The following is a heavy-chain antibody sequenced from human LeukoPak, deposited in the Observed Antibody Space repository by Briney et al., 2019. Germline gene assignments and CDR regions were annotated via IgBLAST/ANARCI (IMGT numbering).Heavy chain of an antibody. CDR3: ARVGRGITTVPLDY. V-gene: IGHV1-8*01. D-gene: IGHD3-10*01. Sequence: GASVNDSCKASGYTLTNYDINWVRQATGQGLEWMGWMNPMSGSAGNAQRLHGRATITRNTPISTDYMEPSSLRSEDTAGYYCARVGRGITTVPLDYWGQGTLVTVSS. CDR2: MNPMSGSA. J-gene: IGHJ4*02. CDR1: GYTLTNYD.